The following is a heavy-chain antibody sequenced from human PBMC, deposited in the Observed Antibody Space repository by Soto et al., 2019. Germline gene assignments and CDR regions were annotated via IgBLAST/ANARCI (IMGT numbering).Heavy chain of an antibody. CDR1: GGSISSSSYY. J-gene: IGHJ4*02. CDR2: IYYSGST. D-gene: IGHD6-19*01. Sequence: QLQLQESGPGLVKPSETLSLTCTVSGGSISSSSYYWGWIRQPPGKGLEWIGSIYYSGSTYYNPSLKSRVTISVDTSKNQFSLKLSSVTAADTAVYYCARLVGAYSSGWYYLFFDYWGQGTLVTVSS. CDR3: ARLVGAYSSGWYYLFFDY. V-gene: IGHV4-39*01.